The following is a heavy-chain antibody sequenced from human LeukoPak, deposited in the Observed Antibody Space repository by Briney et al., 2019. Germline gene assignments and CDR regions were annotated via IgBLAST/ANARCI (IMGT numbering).Heavy chain of an antibody. D-gene: IGHD1-26*01. CDR3: ARAGGSSGSYSGGVDY. CDR2: INPNSGGT. J-gene: IGHJ4*02. V-gene: IGHV1-2*02. Sequence: GASVKVSCKASGYTFTGYYMHWVRQAPGQGLEWMGWINPNSGGTNYAQKFQGRVTMTRDTPISTAYMELSRLRSDDTAVYYCARAGGSSGSYSGGVDYWGQGTLVTVSS. CDR1: GYTFTGYY.